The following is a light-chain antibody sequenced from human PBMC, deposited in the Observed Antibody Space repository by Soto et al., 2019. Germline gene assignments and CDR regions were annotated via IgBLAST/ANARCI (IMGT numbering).Light chain of an antibody. CDR3: LQHTDYSWT. CDR2: GAS. J-gene: IGKJ1*01. Sequence: AIQMTQSPSSLSASVGDRVTITCRASQAIRNELSWYQQKPGKAPKLLIYGASDLQNGVPSRFSGSGFGTDFTLTISSLQPEDFATYYCLQHTDYSWTFGQGTKVE. V-gene: IGKV1-6*01. CDR1: QAIRNE.